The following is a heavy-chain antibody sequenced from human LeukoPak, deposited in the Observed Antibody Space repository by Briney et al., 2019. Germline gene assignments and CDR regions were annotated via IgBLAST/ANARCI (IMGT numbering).Heavy chain of an antibody. V-gene: IGHV4-59*02. Sequence: SETLSLTCTVSGGSVSSYYWSWIRQPPGKGLEWIGYMYYSGSTNYNPSLKSRVTISIDTSKNQFSLKLNSVTAADTAVYYCASLASSGLPSFDIWGQGTMVTVSS. CDR1: GGSVSSYY. J-gene: IGHJ3*02. CDR3: ASLASSGLPSFDI. D-gene: IGHD3-22*01. CDR2: MYYSGST.